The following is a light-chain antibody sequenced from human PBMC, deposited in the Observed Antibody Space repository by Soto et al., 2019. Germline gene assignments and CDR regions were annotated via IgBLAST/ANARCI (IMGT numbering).Light chain of an antibody. V-gene: IGLV2-8*01. CDR2: EVN. CDR1: SSDVGGYNY. CDR3: CSGAGSNNYV. J-gene: IGLJ1*01. Sequence: QSALTQPPSASGSPGQSVTISCTGTSSDVGGYNYVSWYQQHPGKAPKLVIFEVNKRPSGVPDRFSGSKSGNTASLTVSGLQAEDEADYYCCSGAGSNNYVFGTGTKLTVL.